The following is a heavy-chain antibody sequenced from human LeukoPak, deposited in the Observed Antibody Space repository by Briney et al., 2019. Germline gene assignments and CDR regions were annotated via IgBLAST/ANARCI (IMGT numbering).Heavy chain of an antibody. V-gene: IGHV4-59*08. J-gene: IGHJ4*02. CDR3: AGHHPRNTVDF. Sequence: SETLSLTCTVSGGSISSYYWSWIRQPPGKGLKWIAYISDIGSINYNPSLKSRVTISLDTSKNQFSLKLSSVTAADTAVYYCAGHHPRNTVDFWGQGTLVTVSS. CDR1: GGSISSYY. CDR2: ISDIGSI. D-gene: IGHD2/OR15-2a*01.